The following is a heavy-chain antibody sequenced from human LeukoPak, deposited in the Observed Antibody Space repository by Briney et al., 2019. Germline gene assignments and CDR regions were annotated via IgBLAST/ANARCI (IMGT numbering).Heavy chain of an antibody. Sequence: SETLSLTCTVSGGSISSNYWSWIRQAAGKGLKWIGYISNTGSTSYNPSLKSRVTISVDTSKSQLSLKLSSVTAADTAVYYCAGHRQMGLDYWGHGTLVTVSS. CDR3: AGHRQMGLDY. CDR1: GGSISSNY. V-gene: IGHV4-59*08. D-gene: IGHD2-8*01. CDR2: ISNTGST. J-gene: IGHJ4*01.